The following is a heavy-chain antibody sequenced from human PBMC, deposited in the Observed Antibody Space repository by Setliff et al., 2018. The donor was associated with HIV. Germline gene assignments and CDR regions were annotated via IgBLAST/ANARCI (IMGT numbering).Heavy chain of an antibody. V-gene: IGHV1-3*03. Sequence: ASVKVSCKASGYTFTNYAIHWVRQAPGQRLQWMGWVDAGNGNTKYSQELQGRVTITRDPSASTAYMEVNSLTSEDTAVYYCARDVYFTFSGEVIRHYLDVWGKGTTVTVSS. D-gene: IGHD3-3*01. J-gene: IGHJ6*03. CDR3: ARDVYFTFSGEVIRHYLDV. CDR1: GYTFTNYA. CDR2: VDAGNGNT.